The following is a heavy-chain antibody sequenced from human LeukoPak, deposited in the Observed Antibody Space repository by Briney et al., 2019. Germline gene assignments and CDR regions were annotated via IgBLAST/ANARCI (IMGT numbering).Heavy chain of an antibody. CDR2: ISSSSSYI. D-gene: IGHD1-26*01. CDR1: GFTFSSYS. CDR3: LPVDIVGAPFDY. J-gene: IGHJ4*02. Sequence: GGSLRLSCAASGFTFSSYSMNWVRQAPGKGLEWVSSISSSSSYIYYADSVKGRFTISRDNAKNSLYLQMNSLRAEDTAVYYCLPVDIVGAPFDYWGQGTLVTVSS. V-gene: IGHV3-21*01.